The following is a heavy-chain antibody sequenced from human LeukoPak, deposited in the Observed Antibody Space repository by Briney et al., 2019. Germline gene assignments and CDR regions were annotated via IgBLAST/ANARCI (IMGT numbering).Heavy chain of an antibody. Sequence: SETLSLTCAVSGYSISSGYYWGWIRQPPGKGLEWIGSIYHSGSTYYNPSLKSRVTISVDTSKNQFSLKLSSVTAADTAVYYCASLKLTSTMVRGNAFDSWGQGTMVGVSS. V-gene: IGHV4-38-2*01. CDR2: IYHSGST. D-gene: IGHD3-10*01. J-gene: IGHJ3*02. CDR1: GYSISSGYY. CDR3: ASLKLTSTMVRGNAFDS.